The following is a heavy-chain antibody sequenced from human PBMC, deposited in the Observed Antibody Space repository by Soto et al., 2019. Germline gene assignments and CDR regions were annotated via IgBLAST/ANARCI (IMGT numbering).Heavy chain of an antibody. CDR3: ARSDGSGSYLGRHGMDV. Sequence: QVQLVQSGAEVKKPGASVKVSCKASGYTFTGYYMHWVRQAPGQGLEWMGWINPNSGGTSYAQKFQGWVTMTRDTSITTAYMELSRLTSDDTAAYYCARSDGSGSYLGRHGMDVWGQGTTVTVSS. J-gene: IGHJ6*02. CDR1: GYTFTGYY. CDR2: INPNSGGT. D-gene: IGHD3-10*01. V-gene: IGHV1-2*04.